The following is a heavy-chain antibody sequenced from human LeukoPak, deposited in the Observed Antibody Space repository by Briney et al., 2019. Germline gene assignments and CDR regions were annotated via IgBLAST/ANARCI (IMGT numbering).Heavy chain of an antibody. Sequence: ASVKVSCKASVYTFTDYYMHWVRQAPGQGLEWMGWITPNSGATKYAQKFRGRVSMTRDTSINTAYMELSRLRSDDTAIYYCARVSRFYYDSSGDFDYWGQGTLVTVSS. CDR3: ARVSRFYYDSSGDFDY. CDR2: ITPNSGAT. V-gene: IGHV1-2*02. CDR1: VYTFTDYY. J-gene: IGHJ4*02. D-gene: IGHD3-22*01.